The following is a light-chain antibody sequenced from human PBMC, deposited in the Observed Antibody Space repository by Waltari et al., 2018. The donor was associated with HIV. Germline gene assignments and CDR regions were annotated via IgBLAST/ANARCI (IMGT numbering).Light chain of an antibody. CDR1: QSVGRN. V-gene: IGKV3-15*01. CDR2: GAS. CDR3: QQYNKPPPGIS. Sequence: EIVLTQSPDTLSVSPGERVTLSCRASQSVGRNLAWYQQKPGQSPRLVVYGASTRATGIPARFSGSGSETDFTLTISGLRSEDFAVYFCQQYNKPPPGISFGQGTRLETK. J-gene: IGKJ5*01.